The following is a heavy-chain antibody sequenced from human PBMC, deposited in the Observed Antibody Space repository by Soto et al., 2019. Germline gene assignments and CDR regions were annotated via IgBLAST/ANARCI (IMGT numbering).Heavy chain of an antibody. CDR2: IWYDGSNK. CDR1: GFTFSSYG. D-gene: IGHD2-21*02. J-gene: IGHJ4*02. Sequence: QVQLVESGGGVVQPGRSLRLSCAASGFTFSSYGMHWVRQAPGKGLEWVAVIWYDGSNKYYADSVKGRFTISRDNSKNTLYLKMNSLRAEDTAVYYCARDDGYCGGDCYSTPDYWGQGTLVTVSS. CDR3: ARDDGYCGGDCYSTPDY. V-gene: IGHV3-33*01.